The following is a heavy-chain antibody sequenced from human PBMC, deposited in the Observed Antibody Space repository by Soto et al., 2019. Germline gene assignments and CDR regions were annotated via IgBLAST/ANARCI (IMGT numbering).Heavy chain of an antibody. Sequence: ASVKVSCKASGYTFTSYAMHWVRQAPGQRLEWMGWINAGNGNTKYSQKFKGRVTITRDTSASTAYMELSSLRSEDTAVYYCARDCSSTSCYAYPWGQGTLVTVSS. CDR3: ARDCSSTSCYAYP. CDR2: INAGNGNT. D-gene: IGHD2-2*01. CDR1: GYTFTSYA. V-gene: IGHV1-3*01. J-gene: IGHJ5*02.